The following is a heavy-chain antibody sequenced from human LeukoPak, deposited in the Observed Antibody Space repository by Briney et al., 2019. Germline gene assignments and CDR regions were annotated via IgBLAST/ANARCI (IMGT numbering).Heavy chain of an antibody. Sequence: ASVKVSCKASGYTFTGYYMHWVRQAPGQGLEWMGWINPNSGGTNYAQKFQGRVTMTRDTSISTAYMELSRRRSDDTAVYYCARDRYDFWSGHIHRTIRHWFDPWGQGTLVTVSS. V-gene: IGHV1-2*02. J-gene: IGHJ5*02. CDR2: INPNSGGT. CDR3: ARDRYDFWSGHIHRTIRHWFDP. CDR1: GYTFTGYY. D-gene: IGHD3-3*01.